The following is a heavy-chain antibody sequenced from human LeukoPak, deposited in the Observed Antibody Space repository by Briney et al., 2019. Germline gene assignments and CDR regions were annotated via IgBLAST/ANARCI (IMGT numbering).Heavy chain of an antibody. CDR1: GFTFSSYA. D-gene: IGHD2-2*03. J-gene: IGHJ3*02. Sequence: GGSLRLSCVASGFTFSSYAMSWVRQAPGKGQKWVAVIADDGSNKYYTDSVKGRFTISRDNSNNTLYLQMNSLRAEDTAVYYCARVDDLDAFDTWGQGTMVTVSS. V-gene: IGHV3-30*04. CDR2: IADDGSNK. CDR3: ARVDDLDAFDT.